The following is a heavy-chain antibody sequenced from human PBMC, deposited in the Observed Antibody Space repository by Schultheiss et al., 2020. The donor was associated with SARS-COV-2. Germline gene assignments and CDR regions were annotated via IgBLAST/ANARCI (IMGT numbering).Heavy chain of an antibody. J-gene: IGHJ4*03. D-gene: IGHD3-10*01. V-gene: IGHV4-61*10. CDR3: ARDRWAMVRGVITYYFDY. CDR2: IYYSGST. Sequence: SETLSLTCAVSGYSISSGYYWSWIRQPAGKGLEWIGYIYYSGSTNYNPSLKSRVTISVDTSKNQFSLKLSSVTAADTAVYYCARDRWAMVRGVITYYFDYWGQGTMVTVSS. CDR1: GYSISSGYY.